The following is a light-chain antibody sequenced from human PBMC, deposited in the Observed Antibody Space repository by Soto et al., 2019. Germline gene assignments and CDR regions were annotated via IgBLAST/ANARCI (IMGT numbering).Light chain of an antibody. CDR1: QSVSSYY. CDR2: AAS. CDR3: QQYHNWPPIT. V-gene: IGKV3-20*01. Sequence: EIVLTQSPGTLSLSPGERATLSCRASQSVSSYYLAWYQQKPGQAPRLLIYAASSRATGIPDRFSGGGSGTDFTLTISRPEPEDFAVYYCQQYHNWPPITFGQGTRLEIK. J-gene: IGKJ5*01.